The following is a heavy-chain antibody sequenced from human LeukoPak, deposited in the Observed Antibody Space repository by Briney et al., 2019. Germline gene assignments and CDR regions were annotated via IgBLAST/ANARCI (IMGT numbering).Heavy chain of an antibody. CDR1: GFPFSTYG. J-gene: IGHJ3*02. Sequence: GGSLRLSCAASGFPFSTYGMHWVRQAPGKGLEGVTFIPYDGSNKYYADSVKGRFSISRDNSKNTVDPQMNSLRPEDTAEFYCAKDLGRHGSIFAVVATSGAFDMWGQGTMVIVSS. CDR2: IPYDGSNK. V-gene: IGHV3-30*02. D-gene: IGHD3-3*01. CDR3: AKDLGRHGSIFAVVATSGAFDM.